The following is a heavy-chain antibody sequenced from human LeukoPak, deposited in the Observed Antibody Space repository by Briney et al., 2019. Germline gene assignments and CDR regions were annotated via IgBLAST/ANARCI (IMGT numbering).Heavy chain of an antibody. V-gene: IGHV3-30*02. D-gene: IGHD6-19*01. Sequence: PGGSLRLSCVASGFTFNTYGMNWVRQAPGKGLEWVSFLRYDGRNQYYADSVKGRFTISRDNPKNTLYLQMSSLRPEDTAVYYCANDPVAGAPSYYFDNWGQGTLVTVSS. J-gene: IGHJ4*02. CDR2: LRYDGRNQ. CDR3: ANDPVAGAPSYYFDN. CDR1: GFTFNTYG.